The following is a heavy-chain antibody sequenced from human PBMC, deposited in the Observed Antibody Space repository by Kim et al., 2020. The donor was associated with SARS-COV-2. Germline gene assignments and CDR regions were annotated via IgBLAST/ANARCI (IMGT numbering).Heavy chain of an antibody. CDR2: INESTLT. CDR1: GGTFGNHD. V-gene: IGHV4-59*11. Sequence: GTLRLTCTVSGGTFGNHDWTWIRQAPGKGLEWIGSINESTLTKHNAYPKKGGTTSVETNKKQIAQKQGSDTRADTAAYYCARDRRSWAKMTIGGYYYV. CDR3: ARDRRSWAKMTIGGYYYV. J-gene: IGHJ3*01. D-gene: IGHD3-10*01.